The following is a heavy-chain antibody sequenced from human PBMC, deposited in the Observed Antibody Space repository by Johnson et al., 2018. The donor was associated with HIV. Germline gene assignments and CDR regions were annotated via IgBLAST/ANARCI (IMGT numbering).Heavy chain of an antibody. J-gene: IGHJ3*02. CDR3: ARVMQADAFDI. CDR2: INQDGSNK. D-gene: IGHD2-8*01. V-gene: IGHV3-7*01. Sequence: EVQLVESGGGLVQLGGSLRLSCAVSGFTFSNHHMTWVRQAQGKGLEWVANINQDGSNKNYADSVKGRFTISRDNSKNTLYLQMNSLRAEDTTVYYCARVMQADAFDIWGQGTMVTVSS. CDR1: GFTFSNHH.